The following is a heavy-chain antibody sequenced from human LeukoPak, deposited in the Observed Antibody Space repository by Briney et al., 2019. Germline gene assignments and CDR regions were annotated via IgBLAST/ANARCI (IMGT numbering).Heavy chain of an antibody. CDR3: AKDCYDSSGYYLDAFDI. CDR2: ISGSGGST. V-gene: IGHV3-23*01. Sequence: GGSLRLSCAASGFTFSSYAMSWVRQAPGKGLEWVSAISGSGGSTYYADSVKGRFTISRDNSKNTLYLQMNSLRAEDTAVYYCAKDCYDSSGYYLDAFDIRGQGTMVTVSS. D-gene: IGHD3-22*01. J-gene: IGHJ3*02. CDR1: GFTFSSYA.